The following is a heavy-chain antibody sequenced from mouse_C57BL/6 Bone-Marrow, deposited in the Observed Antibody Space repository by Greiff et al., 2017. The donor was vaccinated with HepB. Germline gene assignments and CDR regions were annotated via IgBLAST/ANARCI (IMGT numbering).Heavy chain of an antibody. V-gene: IGHV1-72*01. CDR2: IDPNSGGT. Sequence: QVQLKQPGAELVKPGASVKLSCKASGYTFTSYWMHWVKQRPGRGLEWIGRIDPNSGGTKYNEKFKSKATLTVDKPSSTAYMQLSSLTSEDSAVYYCARSRGRGDLLLRYYYAMDYWGQGTSVTVSS. CDR1: GYTFTSYW. CDR3: ARSRGRGDLLLRYYYAMDY. D-gene: IGHD1-1*01. J-gene: IGHJ4*01.